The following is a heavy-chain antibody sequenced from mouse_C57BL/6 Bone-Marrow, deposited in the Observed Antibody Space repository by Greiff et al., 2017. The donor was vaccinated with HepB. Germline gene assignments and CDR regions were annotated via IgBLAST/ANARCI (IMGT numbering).Heavy chain of an antibody. CDR1: GYTFTSYW. CDR3: TRSREIYYYGVDFDY. Sequence: VHVKQSGTVLARPGASVKMSCKTSGYTFTSYWMHWVKQRPGQGLEWIGAIYPGNSDTSYNQKFKGKAKLTAVTSASTAYMELSSLTNEDSAVYYCTRSREIYYYGVDFDYWGQGTTLTVSS. V-gene: IGHV1-5*01. J-gene: IGHJ2*01. D-gene: IGHD1-1*01. CDR2: IYPGNSDT.